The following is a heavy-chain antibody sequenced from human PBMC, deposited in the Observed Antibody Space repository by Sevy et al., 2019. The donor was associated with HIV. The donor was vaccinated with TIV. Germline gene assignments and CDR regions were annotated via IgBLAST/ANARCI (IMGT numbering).Heavy chain of an antibody. J-gene: IGHJ4*02. CDR3: ARDPRTFYYDSSGYGHDY. CDR1: GYTFTSYG. CDR2: ISAYNGNT. Sequence: ASVKVSCKASGYTFTSYGISWVRRAPGQGLEWMGWISAYNGNTNYAQRLQGRVIMTTDTSTTTAFMELRSLRSDDTAVYYCARDPRTFYYDSSGYGHDYWGQGTLVTVSS. V-gene: IGHV1-18*01. D-gene: IGHD3-22*01.